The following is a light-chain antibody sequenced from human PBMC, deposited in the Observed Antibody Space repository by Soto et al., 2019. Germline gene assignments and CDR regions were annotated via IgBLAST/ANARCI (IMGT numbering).Light chain of an antibody. V-gene: IGKV3-20*01. J-gene: IGKJ1*01. CDR3: QQYGSSPPWT. Sequence: EIVLTQSPGVLSLSPGERATLSCSASQSVSSSYLAWYQQKPGQAPRLLIYGASSRATGVPDRFSGSGSGTDFTLTISRLEPEDFAVYYCQQYGSSPPWTFGQGTKVDI. CDR2: GAS. CDR1: QSVSSSY.